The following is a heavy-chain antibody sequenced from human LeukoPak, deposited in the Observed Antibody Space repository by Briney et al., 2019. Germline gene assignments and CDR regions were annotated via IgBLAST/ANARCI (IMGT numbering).Heavy chain of an antibody. D-gene: IGHD3-22*01. Sequence: GGSLRLSCAASGFTFSSYAMSWVRQAPGKGLEWVSALSGSGGSTYYADSVKGRFTISRDNSKNTLYLQMNSLRAEDTAVYYCARGGSYYYDTSAYFAYWGQGTLVTVS. CDR2: LSGSGGST. CDR1: GFTFSSYA. V-gene: IGHV3-23*01. J-gene: IGHJ4*02. CDR3: ARGGSYYYDTSAYFAY.